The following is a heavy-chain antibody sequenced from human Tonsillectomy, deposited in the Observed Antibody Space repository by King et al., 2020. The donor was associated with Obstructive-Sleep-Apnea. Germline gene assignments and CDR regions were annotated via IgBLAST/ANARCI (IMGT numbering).Heavy chain of an antibody. V-gene: IGHV4-31*03. D-gene: IGHD1-26*01. CDR1: GGSISSGGDY. CDR3: AGELDSGSYYLGSYFDY. J-gene: IGHJ4*02. CDR2: IYYSGST. Sequence: VQLQESGPGLVQPSQTLSLTCTVSGGSISSGGDYWSWIRQHPGKGLEWIGYIYYSGSTYYNPSLKSRVTISVDTSKNQFSLKLGSVTAADTAVYYCAGELDSGSYYLGSYFDYWGQGTLVTVSS.